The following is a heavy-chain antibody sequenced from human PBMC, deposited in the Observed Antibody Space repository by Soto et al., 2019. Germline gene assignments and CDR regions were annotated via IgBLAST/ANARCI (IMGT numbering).Heavy chain of an antibody. CDR3: AKDVEALARVGGMDV. CDR1: GFTFSSYG. V-gene: IGHV3-30*18. J-gene: IGHJ6*02. Sequence: GGSLRLSCAASGFTFSSYGMHWVRQAPGKGLEWVAVISYDGSNKYYADSVKGRFTISRDNSKNTLYLQMDSLRAEDTAVYYCAKDVEALARVGGMDVWGQGTTVTVSS. CDR2: ISYDGSNK. D-gene: IGHD6-6*01.